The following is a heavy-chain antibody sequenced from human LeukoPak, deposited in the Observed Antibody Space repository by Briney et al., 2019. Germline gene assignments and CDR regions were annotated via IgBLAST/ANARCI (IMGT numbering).Heavy chain of an antibody. D-gene: IGHD6-6*01. J-gene: IGHJ4*02. CDR3: ARGRGAARPDVVLDY. CDR2: IYSGGST. V-gene: IGHV3-53*01. Sequence: PGGSLRLSCAASGFIFSDYYMSWIRQAPGKGLEWVSVIYSGGSTYYADSVKGRFTISRDNSKNTLYLQMNSLRAEDTAVYYCARGRGAARPDVVLDYWGQGTLVTVSS. CDR1: GFIFSDYY.